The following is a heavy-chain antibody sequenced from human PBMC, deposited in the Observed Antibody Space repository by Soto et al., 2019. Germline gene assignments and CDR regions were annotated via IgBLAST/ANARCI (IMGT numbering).Heavy chain of an antibody. J-gene: IGHJ4*02. D-gene: IGHD3-9*01. V-gene: IGHV2-5*02. CDR1: GFSLSTSGVG. CDR2: IYWDDDK. Sequence: QITLKESGPTLVKPTQTLTLTCTFSGFSLSTSGVGVGWIRQPPGKALEWLALIYWDDDKRHSPSLKSRLTITKDDSKNQVVPIKTNMDPVDTATYYCAHSIRYLDWLHRYFDYWGQGTLVTVSS. CDR3: AHSIRYLDWLHRYFDY.